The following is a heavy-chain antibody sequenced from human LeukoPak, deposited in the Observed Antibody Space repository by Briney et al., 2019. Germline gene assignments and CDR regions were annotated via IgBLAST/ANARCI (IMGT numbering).Heavy chain of an antibody. CDR1: GGSISGDY. CDR2: INHSGST. V-gene: IGHV4-34*01. Sequence: SETLSLTCTVSGGSISGDYWSWIRQTAGEGLEWIGEINHSGSTNYNPSLKSRVTISVDTSKNQFSLKLSSVTAADTAVYYCARTRSSGWYVGAFDIWGQGTMVTVSS. J-gene: IGHJ3*02. CDR3: ARTRSSGWYVGAFDI. D-gene: IGHD6-19*01.